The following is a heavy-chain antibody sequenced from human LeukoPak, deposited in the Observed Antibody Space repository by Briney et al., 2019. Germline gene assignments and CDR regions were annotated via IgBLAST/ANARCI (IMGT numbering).Heavy chain of an antibody. CDR2: ISTSSSYT. CDR3: ARNRGDPSYFDY. D-gene: IGHD3-10*01. Sequence: PGGSLRLSCTASGFTFIGYSMNWVRQAPGKGLEWVSSISTSSSYTYYPASVKGRFTVSRTNTKNSLNLQMNSRRVEDTAVCYCARNRGDPSYFDYWGQGTLVTVSS. J-gene: IGHJ4*02. CDR1: GFTFIGYS. V-gene: IGHV3-21*01.